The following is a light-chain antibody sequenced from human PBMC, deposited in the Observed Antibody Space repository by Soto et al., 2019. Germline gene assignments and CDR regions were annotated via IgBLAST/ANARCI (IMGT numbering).Light chain of an antibody. CDR2: AAS. V-gene: IGKV1-9*01. J-gene: IGKJ3*01. CDR3: QQLNSYPL. CDR1: RGISSS. Sequence: DIQLTQSPSFLSASVGDRVTITCRASRGISSSLAWYQQKPGKDPKLLIYAASTLQSGVPPRFSGSGSETDFTLTISSLQPEDFATYYCQQLNSYPLFGPGTKVDIK.